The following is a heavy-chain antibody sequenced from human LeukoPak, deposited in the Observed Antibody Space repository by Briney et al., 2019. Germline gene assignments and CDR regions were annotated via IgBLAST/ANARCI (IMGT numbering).Heavy chain of an antibody. D-gene: IGHD6-13*01. J-gene: IGHJ4*02. Sequence: PGGSLRLSCAASGFTFSSYSMSWVRQAPGKGLEWVSAISGSGGSIYYADSVKGRFTISRDNSKNTLYLQMNSLRAEDTAVYYCAKAGIAATYYFDYWGQGTLVTVSS. CDR1: GFTFSSYS. V-gene: IGHV3-23*01. CDR2: ISGSGGSI. CDR3: AKAGIAATYYFDY.